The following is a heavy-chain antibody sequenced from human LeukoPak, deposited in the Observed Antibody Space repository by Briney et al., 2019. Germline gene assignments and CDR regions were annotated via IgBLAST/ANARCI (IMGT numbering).Heavy chain of an antibody. V-gene: IGHV3-9*01. CDR1: GFTFDDYA. CDR3: AKGAAPGTRYYFDY. J-gene: IGHJ4*02. CDR2: ISWNSGSI. Sequence: GGSLRLSCAASGFTFDDYAMHWVRQAPGEGLEWVSGISWNSGSIGYADSVKGRFTISRDNAKNSLYLQMNSLRAEDTALYYCAKGAAPGTRYYFDYWGQGTLVTVSS. D-gene: IGHD6-13*01.